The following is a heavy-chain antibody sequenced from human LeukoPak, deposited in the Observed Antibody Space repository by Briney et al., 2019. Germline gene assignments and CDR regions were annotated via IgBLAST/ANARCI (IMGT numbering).Heavy chain of an antibody. Sequence: GGSLRLSCAASGFTFSSYEMNWVRQAPGKGLEWVSYISSSGSTIYYADSVKGRFTISRDNAKNSLYPQMNSLRAEDTAVYYCARDASRRVGATIPGFDYWGQGTLVTVSS. D-gene: IGHD1-26*01. V-gene: IGHV3-48*03. CDR3: ARDASRRVGATIPGFDY. CDR1: GFTFSSYE. J-gene: IGHJ4*02. CDR2: ISSSGSTI.